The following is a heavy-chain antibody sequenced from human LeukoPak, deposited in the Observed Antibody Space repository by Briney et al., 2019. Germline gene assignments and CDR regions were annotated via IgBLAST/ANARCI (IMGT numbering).Heavy chain of an antibody. CDR2: FYHSGST. Sequence: SETLSLTCAVSGGSFSSGGYSWSWIRQPPGKGLEWIGYFYHSGSTYYNPSLKSRVTISVDRSKNQFSLKLSSVTAADTAVYYCASFPRTTGPTSDAFDIWGQGTMVTVSS. CDR1: GGSFSSGGYS. J-gene: IGHJ3*02. V-gene: IGHV4-30-2*01. CDR3: ASFPRTTGPTSDAFDI. D-gene: IGHD1-1*01.